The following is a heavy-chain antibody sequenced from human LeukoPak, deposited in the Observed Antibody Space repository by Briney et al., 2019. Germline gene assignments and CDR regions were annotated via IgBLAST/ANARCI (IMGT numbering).Heavy chain of an antibody. D-gene: IGHD3-16*02. V-gene: IGHV3-23*01. J-gene: IGHJ4*02. CDR1: GFTFSSFA. CDR3: AKSLGVGGYTRYKGFDQ. CDR2: ISGNGVST. Sequence: GGSLRLSCAASGFTFSSFAVSWVRQAPGKGLEWVSGISGNGVSTYYADSVKGRFTISRDNSKDTLYLQMNSLRAEDTAVYYCAKSLGVGGYTRYKGFDQWGQGTLVTVSS.